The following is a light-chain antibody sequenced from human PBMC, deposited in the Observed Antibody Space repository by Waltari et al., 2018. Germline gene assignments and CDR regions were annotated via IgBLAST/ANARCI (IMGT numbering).Light chain of an antibody. V-gene: IGKV3D-15*01. Sequence: EIVMTQSPATLSLSPGERATLSCRASQSVSSNLAWYQQKPGQAPRLLIYGASSMATGIPDRFSGSGSGTDLILTISSLEPEDVGVYYCLQRTNWPQLTFGGGTKVEIK. CDR1: QSVSSN. CDR3: LQRTNWPQLT. J-gene: IGKJ4*01. CDR2: GAS.